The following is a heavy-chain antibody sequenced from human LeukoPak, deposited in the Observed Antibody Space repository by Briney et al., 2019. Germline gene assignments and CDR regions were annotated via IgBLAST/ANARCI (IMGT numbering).Heavy chain of an antibody. CDR3: AKDRQWELLYYFDY. Sequence: GGSLRLSCAASGFTFSSYGMHWVRQAPGKGLEWVAFIRYDGSNKYYADSVKGRFTISRDNSKNTLYLQMNGLRAEDTAVYYCAKDRQWELLYYFDYWGQGTLVTVSS. J-gene: IGHJ4*02. D-gene: IGHD1-26*01. CDR2: IRYDGSNK. V-gene: IGHV3-30*02. CDR1: GFTFSSYG.